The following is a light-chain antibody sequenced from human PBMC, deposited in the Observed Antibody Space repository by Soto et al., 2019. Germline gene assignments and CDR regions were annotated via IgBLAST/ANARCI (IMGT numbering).Light chain of an antibody. V-gene: IGKV1-5*01. CDR3: QQYNSYSPT. J-gene: IGKJ1*01. CDR2: GAS. CDR1: QTITTW. Sequence: HMSKSXSNLTSNIPDXXXXXXXASQTITTWLALYQQEXGKGEELLIYGASXLETGIPARFSGSRSGTEFTLTISSLQSDDFATYYCQQYNSYSPTFGHRTKVDIK.